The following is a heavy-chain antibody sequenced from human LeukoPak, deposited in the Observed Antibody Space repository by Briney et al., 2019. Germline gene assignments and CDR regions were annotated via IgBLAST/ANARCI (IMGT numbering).Heavy chain of an antibody. CDR3: ARAKEWAYYYDSSGKSTLDY. CDR1: GGSFSGYY. J-gene: IGHJ4*02. Sequence: SETLSLTCAVYGGSFSGYYWSWIRQPPGKGLEWIGEINHSGSTNYNPSLKSRVTISVDKSKNQFSLKLSSVTAADTAVYYCARAKEWAYYYDSSGKSTLDYWGQGTLVTVSS. D-gene: IGHD3-22*01. V-gene: IGHV4-34*01. CDR2: INHSGST.